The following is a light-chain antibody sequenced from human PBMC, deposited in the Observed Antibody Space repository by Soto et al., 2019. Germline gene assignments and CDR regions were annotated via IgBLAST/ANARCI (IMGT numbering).Light chain of an antibody. CDR1: QSVTSNY. Sequence: EIVLTQSPGTLSLSPGERATLSCRASQSVTSNYLAWYQQKPGQAPRLLMYGASSRATGIPDRFSGSGSGTDFTLTISRLEPEDFAVYYCQRYGRSLWTFGQGTKVEIK. V-gene: IGKV3-20*01. CDR3: QRYGRSLWT. J-gene: IGKJ1*01. CDR2: GAS.